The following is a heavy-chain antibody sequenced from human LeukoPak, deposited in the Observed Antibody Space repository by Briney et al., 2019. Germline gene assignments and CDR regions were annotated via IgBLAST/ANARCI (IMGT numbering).Heavy chain of an antibody. CDR2: IYYSGST. D-gene: IGHD6-13*01. J-gene: IGHJ5*02. V-gene: IGHV4-30-4*01. CDR1: GVSISSGDYY. CDR3: VREVKGYGSSWYQNWFDP. Sequence: SQTLSLTCTVSGVSISSGDYYWRWIRQPPGKGLEWIGYIYYSGSTYYNPSLKSRVTISVDTSKNQFSLKMSSVTAADTAVYYCVREVKGYGSSWYQNWFDPWGQGTLVTVSS.